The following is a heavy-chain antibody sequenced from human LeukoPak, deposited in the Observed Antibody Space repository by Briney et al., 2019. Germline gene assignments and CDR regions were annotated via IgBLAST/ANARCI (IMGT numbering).Heavy chain of an antibody. CDR2: ISAYNGNT. D-gene: IGHD2-21*01. V-gene: IGHV1-18*01. Sequence: ASVKVSCKASGYTFTSYGISWVRQAPGQGLEWMGWISAYNGNTNYAQKLQGSVTMTTDTSTSTAYMELRSLRSDDTAVYYCARDGPGFAVPYYYGMDVWGQGTTVTVSS. CDR3: ARDGPGFAVPYYYGMDV. CDR1: GYTFTSYG. J-gene: IGHJ6*02.